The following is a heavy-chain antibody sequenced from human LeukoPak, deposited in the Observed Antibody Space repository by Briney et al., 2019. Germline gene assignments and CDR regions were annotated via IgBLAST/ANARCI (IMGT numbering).Heavy chain of an antibody. V-gene: IGHV1-69*13. J-gene: IGHJ6*02. CDR1: GGTFSSYA. D-gene: IGHD2-2*01. CDR2: IIPIFGTA. Sequence: GASVKVSCKASGGTFSSYAISWVRQAPGQGLEWMGGIIPIFGTANYAQKFQGRVTVTADESTSTAYMELSSLRSEDTAVYYCASGTLPAAIYYYYGMDVWGQGTTVTVSS. CDR3: ASGTLPAAIYYYYGMDV.